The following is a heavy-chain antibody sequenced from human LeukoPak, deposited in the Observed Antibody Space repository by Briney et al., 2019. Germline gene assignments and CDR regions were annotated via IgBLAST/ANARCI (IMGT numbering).Heavy chain of an antibody. D-gene: IGHD3-9*01. V-gene: IGHV1-18*01. CDR1: GYTFTSYG. J-gene: IGHJ3*02. CDR3: ASFRPVLRYFDWHDAFDI. Sequence: ASVKVSCKASGYTFTSYGISWVRQAPGQGLEWMGWISAYNGNTNYAQKFQGRVTMTRDTSISTAYMELSRPRSDDTAVYYCASFRPVLRYFDWHDAFDIWGQGTMVTVSS. CDR2: ISAYNGNT.